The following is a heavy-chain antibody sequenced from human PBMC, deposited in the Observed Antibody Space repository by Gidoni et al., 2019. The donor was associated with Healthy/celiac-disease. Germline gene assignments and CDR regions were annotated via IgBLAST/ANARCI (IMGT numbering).Heavy chain of an antibody. Sequence: EVQLVESGGGLVQPGGSLRLSCAASGFTFSSSDMNWVRQAPGKGLEVVSYISSSGSTIYYADSVKGRFTISRDNAKNSLYLQMNSLRAEDTAVYYCARVSPRLRLGELSLIFDYWGQGTLVTVSS. CDR1: GFTFSSSD. J-gene: IGHJ4*02. V-gene: IGHV3-48*03. D-gene: IGHD3-16*02. CDR2: ISSSGSTI. CDR3: ARVSPRLRLGELSLIFDY.